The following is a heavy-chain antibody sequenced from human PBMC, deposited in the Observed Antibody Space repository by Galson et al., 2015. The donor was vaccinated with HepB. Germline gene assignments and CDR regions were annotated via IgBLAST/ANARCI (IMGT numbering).Heavy chain of an antibody. CDR2: IYSGGST. Sequence: SLRLSCAASGFTVSSNYMSWVRQAPGKGLEWVSVIYSGGSTYYADSVKGRFTISRDNSKNTLYLQMNSLRAEDTAVYYCGVAAISYYYYGMDVWGQGTTVTVSS. V-gene: IGHV3-53*01. D-gene: IGHD2-15*01. CDR1: GFTVSSNY. CDR3: GVAAISYYYYGMDV. J-gene: IGHJ6*02.